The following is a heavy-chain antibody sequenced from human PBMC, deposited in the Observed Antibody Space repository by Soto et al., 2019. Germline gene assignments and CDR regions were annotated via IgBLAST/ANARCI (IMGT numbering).Heavy chain of an antibody. CDR3: ARGEYSSSQIWY. V-gene: IGHV3-21*01. J-gene: IGHJ4*02. CDR1: GFTFSSYS. Sequence: EVQLVESGGGLVKPGGSLGLSCAASGFTFSSYSMNWVRQAPGKGLEWVSSISSSSSYIYYADSVKGRFTISRDNAKNSLYLQMNSLRAEDTAVYYCARGEYSSSQIWYWGQGTLVTVSS. CDR2: ISSSSSYI. D-gene: IGHD6-13*01.